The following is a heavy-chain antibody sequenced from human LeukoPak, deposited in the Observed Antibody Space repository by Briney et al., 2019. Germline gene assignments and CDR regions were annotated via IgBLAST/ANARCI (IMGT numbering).Heavy chain of an antibody. CDR1: GFTFSSYW. D-gene: IGHD5/OR15-5a*01. V-gene: IGHV3-7*01. CDR3: ARDPGSSAFDS. CDR2: INQDGSVR. Sequence: TGGSLRLSCAASGFTFSSYWMSWVRQTPEKGLEFVANINQDGSVRNYVDSVKGRFTISRENAEKSLHLQMNSLRADDTAVYYCARDPGSSAFDSWGRGTLVTVSS. J-gene: IGHJ4*02.